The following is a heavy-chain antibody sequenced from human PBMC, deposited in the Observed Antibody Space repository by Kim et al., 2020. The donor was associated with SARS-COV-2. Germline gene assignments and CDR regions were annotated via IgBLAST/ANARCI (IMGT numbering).Heavy chain of an antibody. CDR2: IRNKAYGGTT. CDR1: GFTFGDYP. Sequence: GGSLRLSCTASGFTFGDYPMSWFRQAPGKGLEWVGFIRNKAYGGTTEYAASVTGRFTISRDDSKSIAYLQMSSLKTEDTAVYFCTRNRGYSYGYSDYWGQGTLVTVSS. D-gene: IGHD5-18*01. J-gene: IGHJ4*02. V-gene: IGHV3-49*03. CDR3: TRNRGYSYGYSDY.